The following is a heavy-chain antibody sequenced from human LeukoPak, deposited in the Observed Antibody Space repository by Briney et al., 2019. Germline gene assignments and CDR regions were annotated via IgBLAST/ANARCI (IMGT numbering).Heavy chain of an antibody. CDR3: AMGITMSY. J-gene: IGHJ4*02. D-gene: IGHD3-22*01. CDR1: GGSFRGYY. V-gene: IGHV4-34*01. Sequence: SETLSLTCAVYGGSFRGYYWSWIRQPPGKGLEWIGEINDSGSTNYNPSLKSRLTISVDTAKNQFSLKPSSVTAADTAVYYCAMGITMSYWGQGTLVTVSS. CDR2: INDSGST.